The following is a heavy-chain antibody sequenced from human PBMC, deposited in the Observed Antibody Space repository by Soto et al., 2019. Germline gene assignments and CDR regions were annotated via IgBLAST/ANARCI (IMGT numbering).Heavy chain of an antibody. CDR3: TRSEQLYTFDS. CDR1: GYKFTWDW. D-gene: IGHD6-6*01. CDR2: VYPGDSDI. Sequence: GESLKISCKASGYKFTWDWIGWVRQMPGKGLELMGVVYPGDSDIRYSPSFQGLVIISADKSITTAYLQWSSLKASDTAMYYCTRSEQLYTFDSWGQGTTVTVSS. J-gene: IGHJ4*03. V-gene: IGHV5-51*01.